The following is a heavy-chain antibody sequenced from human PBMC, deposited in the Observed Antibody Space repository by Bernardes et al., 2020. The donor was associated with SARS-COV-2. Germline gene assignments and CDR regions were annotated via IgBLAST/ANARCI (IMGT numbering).Heavy chain of an antibody. V-gene: IGHV1-69*04. CDR2: IIPILGIA. CDR1: GGTFSSYA. Sequence: SVKVSCKASGGTFSSYAISWVRQAPGQGLEWMGRIIPILGIANYAQKFQGRVTITADKSTSTAYMELSSLRSEDTAVYYCARVPPPKDAFDIWGQGTMVTVSS. CDR3: ARVPPPKDAFDI. J-gene: IGHJ3*02.